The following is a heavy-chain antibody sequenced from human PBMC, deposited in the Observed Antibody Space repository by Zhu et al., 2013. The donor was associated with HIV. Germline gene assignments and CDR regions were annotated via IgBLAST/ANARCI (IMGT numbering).Heavy chain of an antibody. CDR2: IIPIFGTA. D-gene: IGHD3-22*01. Sequence: QVQLVQSGAEVKKPGSSVKVSCKASGGTFSSYAISWVRQAPGQGLEWMGGIIPIFGTANYAQKFQGRVTITADESTSTAYMELSSLRSEDTAVYYCARGPTGYYDSSGYETYWYFDLWGRGTLVTVSS. CDR3: ARGPTGYYDSSGYETYWYFDL. V-gene: IGHV1-69*01. CDR1: GGTFSSYA. J-gene: IGHJ2*01.